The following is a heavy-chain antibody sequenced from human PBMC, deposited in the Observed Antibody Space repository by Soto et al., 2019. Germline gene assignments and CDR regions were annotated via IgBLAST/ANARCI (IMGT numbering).Heavy chain of an antibody. CDR1: GFSFSSYS. J-gene: IGHJ5*02. V-gene: IGHV3-21*01. CDR2: IGSRNTYI. D-gene: IGHD2-21*02. Sequence: GGSLRLSCEASGFSFSSYSVNWVRQAPGKGLEWVASIGSRNTYIYYSDSVNGRFTISRDDAKNSLYLQMNSLRAEDTAVYYCARDRTNTVALPSNWFDPWGQGTLVTVSS. CDR3: ARDRTNTVALPSNWFDP.